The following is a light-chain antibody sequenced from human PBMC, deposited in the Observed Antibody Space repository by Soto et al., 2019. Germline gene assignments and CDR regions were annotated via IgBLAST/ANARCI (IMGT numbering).Light chain of an antibody. J-gene: IGLJ1*01. Sequence: SARTQPASMSGSPGQSITISCTGTRRDVAGYNYVSWYQQYPGKSPKLLIYEVTHRPSGVSNRFSGSKSANTASLTISGLQAEEEADYYCSSYTISNTLPFVFGTGTKVTVL. CDR1: RRDVAGYNY. CDR2: EVT. V-gene: IGLV2-14*01. CDR3: SSYTISNTLPFV.